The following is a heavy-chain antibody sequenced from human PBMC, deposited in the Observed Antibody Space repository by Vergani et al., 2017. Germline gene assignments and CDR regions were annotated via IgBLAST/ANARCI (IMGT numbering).Heavy chain of an antibody. CDR1: GGAFSAYG. CDR2: IIPIFKTP. J-gene: IGHJ6*02. CDR3: ARRPSGSFFPSYYYYGMDV. D-gene: IGHD1-26*01. Sequence: QVHLVQSGAEVKKPGSSVKVSCKTSGGAFSAYGLDWVRQAPGQGLEWMGRIIPIFKTPIYAQKFQGRVTITADESTDTVYMQLSSLISDDTAMYYCARRPSGSFFPSYYYYGMDVWGQGTTVTVSS. V-gene: IGHV1-69*13.